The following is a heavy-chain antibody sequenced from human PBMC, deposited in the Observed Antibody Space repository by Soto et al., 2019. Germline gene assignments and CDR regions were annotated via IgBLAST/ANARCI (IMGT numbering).Heavy chain of an antibody. CDR3: ARSPLTIAAADDAFDI. CDR2: IYPGDSDT. V-gene: IGHV5-51*01. D-gene: IGHD6-13*01. J-gene: IGHJ3*02. CDR1: GYSFTSYW. Sequence: PGESLKISCKGSGYSFTSYWIGWVRQMPGKGLEWMGIIYPGDSDTRYSPSFQGQVTISADKSISTAYLQWSSLKASDTAMYYCARSPLTIAAADDAFDIWGQGTMVTVSS.